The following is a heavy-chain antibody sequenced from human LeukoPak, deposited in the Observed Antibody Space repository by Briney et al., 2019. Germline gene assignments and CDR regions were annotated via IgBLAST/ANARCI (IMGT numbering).Heavy chain of an antibody. CDR3: ARDPEPTYYGSGSYTQGCMDV. D-gene: IGHD3-10*01. V-gene: IGHV1-69*13. CDR1: GGTFNSYA. Sequence: GASVKVSCKASGGTFNSYAISWVRQAPGQGLEWMGGIIPIIGTANYAQKFQGRVTITADESTSTAYMELSSLRSEDTAVYYCARDPEPTYYGSGSYTQGCMDVWGQGTTVTVSS. J-gene: IGHJ6*02. CDR2: IIPIIGTA.